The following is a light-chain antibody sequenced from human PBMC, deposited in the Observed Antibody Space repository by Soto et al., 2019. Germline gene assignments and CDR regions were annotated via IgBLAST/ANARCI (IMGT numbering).Light chain of an antibody. CDR2: AAS. J-gene: IGKJ1*01. V-gene: IGKV1-5*01. Sequence: DIQMTQSPSTLSASVGDTVTITCRASQSINKWLAWYQQKPGKAPTLLIYAASTLQSGVPSRFSGSGSGTDFTLTISCLQSEDFATYYCQQYYSYPWTFGQGTKVDI. CDR3: QQYYSYPWT. CDR1: QSINKW.